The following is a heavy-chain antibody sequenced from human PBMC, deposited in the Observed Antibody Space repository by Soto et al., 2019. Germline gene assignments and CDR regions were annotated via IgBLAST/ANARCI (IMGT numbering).Heavy chain of an antibody. Sequence: GGSLRLSCSASGFTFSSYAMHWVRQAPGKGLEYVSAISSNGGSTYYADSVKGRFTISRDNSKNTLYLQMSSLRAEDTAVYCCVKDPSPPYYYGSGSYYMNWFDPWGQGTLVTVSS. CDR2: ISSNGGST. D-gene: IGHD3-10*01. CDR3: VKDPSPPYYYGSGSYYMNWFDP. V-gene: IGHV3-64D*08. CDR1: GFTFSSYA. J-gene: IGHJ5*02.